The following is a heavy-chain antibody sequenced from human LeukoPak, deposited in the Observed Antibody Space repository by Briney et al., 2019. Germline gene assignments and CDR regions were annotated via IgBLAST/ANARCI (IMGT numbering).Heavy chain of an antibody. CDR3: ARHGSTYYYGSGSLRPNYYYYMDV. CDR1: GGSFSGYY. D-gene: IGHD3-10*01. CDR2: INHSGST. Sequence: SETLSLTCAVYGGSFSGYYRSWIRQPPGKGLEWIGEINHSGSTNYNPSLKSRVTISVDTSKNQFSLKLSSVTAADTAVYYCARHGSTYYYGSGSLRPNYYYYMDVWGKGTTVTISS. V-gene: IGHV4-34*01. J-gene: IGHJ6*03.